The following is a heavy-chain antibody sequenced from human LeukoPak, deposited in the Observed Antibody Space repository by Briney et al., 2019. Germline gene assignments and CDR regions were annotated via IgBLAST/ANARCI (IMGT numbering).Heavy chain of an antibody. CDR1: GYTVTSYY. D-gene: IGHD2-15*01. V-gene: IGHV1-2*02. CDR3: ARDSYGDIVVVVAALGY. Sequence: ASVKVSCKASGYTVTSYYMHWVRQAPAQGLGWMGWINPNSGGTNYAQKFQGRVTMTRDTSISTAYMELSRLRSDDTAVYYCARDSYGDIVVVVAALGYWGQGTLVTVSS. CDR2: INPNSGGT. J-gene: IGHJ4*02.